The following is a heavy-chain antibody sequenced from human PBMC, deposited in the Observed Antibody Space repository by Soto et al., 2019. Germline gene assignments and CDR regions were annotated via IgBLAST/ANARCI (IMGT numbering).Heavy chain of an antibody. V-gene: IGHV3-23*01. CDR2: ISGSGGGT. Sequence: VGSLRLSCAASGFTFSSYAMSWVRQAPGKGLEWVSSISGSGGGTYYADSVKGRFTFSRDNSKNTLYLQMNSLRAEDTAVYYCAKFGMATTKRSPPYYIDYWGQGALVTVSS. CDR3: AKFGMATTKRSPPYYIDY. CDR1: GFTFSSYA. J-gene: IGHJ4*02. D-gene: IGHD1-1*01.